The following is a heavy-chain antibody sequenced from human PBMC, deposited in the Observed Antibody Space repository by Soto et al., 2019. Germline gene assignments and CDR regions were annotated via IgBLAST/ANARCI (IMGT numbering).Heavy chain of an antibody. J-gene: IGHJ4*02. CDR2: MYISGTT. V-gene: IGHV4-4*07. CDR3: AKMERTQLWLLVQN. D-gene: IGHD5-18*01. CDR1: GVYVTSNY. Sequence: PSATQSLTCTVSGVYVTSNYWTWIRPPAGKGLEWIGRMYISGTTDYNPSLRGRATMSVDTSKNQFSLTLTSVTAADTAVYYCAKMERTQLWLLVQNWGLGLLVTVSS.